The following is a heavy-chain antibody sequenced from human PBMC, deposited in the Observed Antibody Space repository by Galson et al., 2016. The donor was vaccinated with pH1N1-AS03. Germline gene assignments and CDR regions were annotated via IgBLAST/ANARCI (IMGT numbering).Heavy chain of an antibody. Sequence: SETLSLTCTVSGGSMNNYYWSWVRQPAGKGLEWIGRIFASGETYYNPSLKSRVSFSVDTSKNQFSLWLGAMTATDTAMHYCAREGDYSDNNGHPLFDYWGQGSLVTVSS. CDR2: IFASGET. D-gene: IGHD3-22*01. CDR3: AREGDYSDNNGHPLFDY. V-gene: IGHV4-4*07. CDR1: GGSMNNYY. J-gene: IGHJ4*02.